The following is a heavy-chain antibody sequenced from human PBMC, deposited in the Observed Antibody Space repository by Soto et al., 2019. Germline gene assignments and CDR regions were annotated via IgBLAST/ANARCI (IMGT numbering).Heavy chain of an antibody. J-gene: IGHJ4*02. CDR2: IWYDGSNK. CDR3: ARDHRDYPPPPDY. Sequence: QVQLVESGGGVVQPGRSLRLSCAASGFTFSSYGMHWVRQAPGKGLEWVAVIWYDGSNKYYADSVKGRFTISRDNSKNTLYLQMTSLRAEDTAVYYCARDHRDYPPPPDYWGQGTLVTVSS. D-gene: IGHD4-17*01. V-gene: IGHV3-33*01. CDR1: GFTFSSYG.